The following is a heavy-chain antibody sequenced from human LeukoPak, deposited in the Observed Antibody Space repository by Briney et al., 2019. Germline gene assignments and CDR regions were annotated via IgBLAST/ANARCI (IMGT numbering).Heavy chain of an antibody. V-gene: IGHV4-34*01. CDR2: INHSGST. CDR3: ASGGWSYFDY. J-gene: IGHJ4*02. D-gene: IGHD3-3*01. CDR1: GGSYSGYY. Sequence: SETLSLTCAVYGGSYSGYYWSWIRQPPGKGLEWIGEINHSGSTNYNPSLKSRVTISVDTSKNQFSLKLSSVTAADTAVYYCASGGWSYFDYWGQGTLVTVSS.